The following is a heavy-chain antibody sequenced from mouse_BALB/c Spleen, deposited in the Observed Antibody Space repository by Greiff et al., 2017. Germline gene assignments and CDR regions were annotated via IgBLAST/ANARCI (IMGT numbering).Heavy chain of an antibody. J-gene: IGHJ4*01. Sequence: QVQLQQSGAELVRPGTSVKVSCKASGYAFTNYLIEWVKQRPGQGLEWIGVINPGSGGTNYNEKFKGKATLTADKSSSTAYMQLSSPTSEDSAVYYCARGDGTDAMDYWGQGTSVTVSS. CDR1: GYAFTNYL. V-gene: IGHV1-54*01. CDR3: ARGDGTDAMDY. D-gene: IGHD2-3*01. CDR2: INPGSGGT.